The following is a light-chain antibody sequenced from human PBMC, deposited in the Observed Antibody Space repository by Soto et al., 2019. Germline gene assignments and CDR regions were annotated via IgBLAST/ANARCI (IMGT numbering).Light chain of an antibody. CDR2: DTS. V-gene: IGKV3-15*01. CDR3: QPYNNWPLT. J-gene: IGKJ4*01. CDR1: QSVRSN. Sequence: EVVMTQSPATLSVSPGERVTLSCRASQSVRSNLNWYQQEPGQTPRLLIYDTSTRATGVPTRFSGSRSGAEFTLTINSLQSEDFAVYYCQPYNNWPLTFGGGTKVDIK.